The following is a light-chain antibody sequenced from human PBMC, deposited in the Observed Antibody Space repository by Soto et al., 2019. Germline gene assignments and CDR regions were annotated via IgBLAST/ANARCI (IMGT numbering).Light chain of an antibody. CDR2: SYD. Sequence: QSALTQPPSASGTPGQRVTISCSTSSSNLGDNTVNWYQQVPEAAPKLLIYSYDQRPSGVPDRFSGSKSGTSASLAISGLQSEDEADYYCAAWDASLDGYVFGTGTRSPS. J-gene: IGLJ1*01. CDR3: AAWDASLDGYV. V-gene: IGLV1-44*01. CDR1: SSNLGDNT.